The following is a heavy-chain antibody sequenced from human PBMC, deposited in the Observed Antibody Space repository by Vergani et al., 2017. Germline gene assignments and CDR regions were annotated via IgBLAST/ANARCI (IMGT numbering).Heavy chain of an antibody. CDR2: IIPIFGTA. J-gene: IGHJ5*02. CDR1: GGTFSSYA. D-gene: IGHD2-15*01. Sequence: QVQLVQSGAEVKKPWSSVKVSCKASGGTFSSYAISWVRQAPGQGLEWMGGIIPIFGTANYAQKFQGRVTITADKSTSTAYMELSSLRSEDTAVYYCARDPPPEGSGGSCYWAGWFDPWGQGTLVTVSS. V-gene: IGHV1-69*06. CDR3: ARDPPPEGSGGSCYWAGWFDP.